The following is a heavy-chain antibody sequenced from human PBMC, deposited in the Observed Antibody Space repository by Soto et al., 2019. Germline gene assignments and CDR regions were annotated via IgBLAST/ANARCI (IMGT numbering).Heavy chain of an antibody. CDR1: GGSISSGGYY. CDR3: ARVDDVAVDGEGWFDS. J-gene: IGHJ5*01. Sequence: PSETLSLTCTVSGGSISSGGYYWSWIRQHPGKGLEWIGYIYYSGSTYYNPSLKSRVTISVDTSKNQFSLKLSSVTAADTAVYYCARVDDVAVDGEGWFDSWGQGTLVTVSS. V-gene: IGHV4-31*03. CDR2: IYYSGST. D-gene: IGHD6-19*01.